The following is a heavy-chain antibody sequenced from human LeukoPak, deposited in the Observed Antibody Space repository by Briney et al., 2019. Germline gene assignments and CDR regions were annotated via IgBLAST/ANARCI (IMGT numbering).Heavy chain of an antibody. D-gene: IGHD3-3*02. CDR3: ARDHPDSPFSLDY. CDR2: ISSSGSTI. CDR1: GFTFSTFA. Sequence: GGSLRLSCAASGFTFSTFAMIWVRQPPGKGLEWVSYISSSGSTIYYADSVKGRFTISRDNAKNSLYLQMNSLRAEDTAVYYCARDHPDSPFSLDYWGQGTLVTVSS. V-gene: IGHV3-48*03. J-gene: IGHJ4*02.